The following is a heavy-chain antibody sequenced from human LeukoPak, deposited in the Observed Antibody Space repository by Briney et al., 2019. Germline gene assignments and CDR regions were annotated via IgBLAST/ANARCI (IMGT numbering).Heavy chain of an antibody. Sequence: PSETLSLTCAVSGGSISSSSYYWDWIRQPPGKGLEWIASIYYSGSTYYNPSLKSRVTISVDTSKNQFSLKLSSVTAADTAVYYCAREVGAKGRRWFDPWGQGTLVTVSS. V-gene: IGHV4-39*07. D-gene: IGHD1-26*01. CDR2: IYYSGST. CDR3: AREVGAKGRRWFDP. J-gene: IGHJ5*02. CDR1: GGSISSSSYY.